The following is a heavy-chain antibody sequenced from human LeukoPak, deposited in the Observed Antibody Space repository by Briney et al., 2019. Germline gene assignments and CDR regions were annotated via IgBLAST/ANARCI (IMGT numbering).Heavy chain of an antibody. Sequence: SQTLSLTCTVSGGSISSDSYYWSWIRQPAGKGLEWIGRIYTSGSTIYNPSLKSRVTISVDTSKNQFSLKLSSVTAADTAVYYCARAGNAVAGTVFDYWGQGTLVTVSS. CDR3: ARAGNAVAGTVFDY. V-gene: IGHV4-61*02. CDR2: IYTSGST. CDR1: GGSISSDSYY. D-gene: IGHD6-19*01. J-gene: IGHJ4*02.